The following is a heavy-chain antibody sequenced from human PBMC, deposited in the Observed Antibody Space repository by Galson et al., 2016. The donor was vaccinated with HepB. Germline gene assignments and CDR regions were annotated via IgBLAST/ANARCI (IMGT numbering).Heavy chain of an antibody. CDR2: IEPDGNSP. V-gene: IGHV3-74*01. CDR3: VREIWNEGWFDP. Sequence: SLRLSCAVSGFTFRNHQMHWLRQVPGKGLVWVSRIEPDGNSPIYADSVKGRFTISRANAEKMMYLQMNSLRAEDTAIYYCVREIWNEGWFDPWGQGTLVTVSS. D-gene: IGHD1-1*01. J-gene: IGHJ5*02. CDR1: GFTFRNHQ.